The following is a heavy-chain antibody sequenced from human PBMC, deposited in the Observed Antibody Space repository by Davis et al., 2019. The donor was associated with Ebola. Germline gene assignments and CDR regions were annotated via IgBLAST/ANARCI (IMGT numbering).Heavy chain of an antibody. Sequence: GESLKIPCAASEFTFSAHWMGWLRQAPGKGLEWVADINEDGSQINYVDSVRGRFTISRDNATNSLYLQMNSLRPEDTAVYYCGAGSGWIFSSWGQGTLVTVSS. CDR2: INEDGSQI. V-gene: IGHV3-7*01. D-gene: IGHD6-25*01. CDR3: GAGSGWIFSS. J-gene: IGHJ5*02. CDR1: EFTFSAHW.